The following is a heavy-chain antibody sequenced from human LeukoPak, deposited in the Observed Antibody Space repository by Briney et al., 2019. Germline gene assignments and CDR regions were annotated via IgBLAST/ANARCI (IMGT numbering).Heavy chain of an antibody. D-gene: IGHD3-22*01. CDR2: IWYDGSNK. CDR3: AKFEEAYYYDSSGYFDAFDI. J-gene: IGHJ3*02. CDR1: GFTFSSYG. Sequence: GGSLRLSCAASGFTFSSYGMHWVRQAPGKGLEWVAVIWYDGSNKYYADSVKGRFTITRDNSKNTLYLQMNSLRAEDTAVYYCAKFEEAYYYDSSGYFDAFDIWGQGTMVTVSS. V-gene: IGHV3-33*06.